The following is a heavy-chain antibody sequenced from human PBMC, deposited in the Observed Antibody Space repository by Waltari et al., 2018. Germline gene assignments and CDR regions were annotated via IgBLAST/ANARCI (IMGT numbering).Heavy chain of an antibody. J-gene: IGHJ6*02. CDR3: AKEQHYYDSSGYYYYYYGMDV. CDR2: ISGSGGST. D-gene: IGHD3-22*01. V-gene: IGHV3-23*01. Sequence: EVQLLESGGGLVQPGGSLRLSCAASGFPFSSYAMSWVRQAPGQGLGWVSAISGSGGSTYYADSVKGRFTISRDNSKNTLYLQMNSLRAEDTAVYYCAKEQHYYDSSGYYYYYYGMDVWGQGTTVTVSS. CDR1: GFPFSSYA.